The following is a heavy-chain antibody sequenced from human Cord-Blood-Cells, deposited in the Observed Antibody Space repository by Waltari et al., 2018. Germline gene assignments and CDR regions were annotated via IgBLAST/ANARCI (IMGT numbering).Heavy chain of an antibody. CDR3: ARDRYSSSWYYFDY. CDR2: IIPILGIA. Sequence: QVQLVQSGAEVKKPGSSVKVSCTASGGTFSSYAISWVRQAPGQGLEWMGRIIPILGIANYAQKFQGRVTITADKSTSTAYMELSSLRSEDTAVYYCARDRYSSSWYYFDYWGQGTLVTVSS. D-gene: IGHD6-13*01. CDR1: GGTFSSYA. J-gene: IGHJ4*02. V-gene: IGHV1-69*09.